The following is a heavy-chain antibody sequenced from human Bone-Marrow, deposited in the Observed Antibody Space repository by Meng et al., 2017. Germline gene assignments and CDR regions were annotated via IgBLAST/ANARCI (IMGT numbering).Heavy chain of an antibody. CDR1: GYTFISYG. CDR3: AREGDSGSYHS. J-gene: IGHJ4*02. Sequence: ASVKVSCKASGYTFISYGISWVRQAPGQGLEWRGLISAYNFNTNYAQKFQGRVTMTTDTSTSTSYMELRSLRSDDTALYYCAREGDSGSYHSWGQGTLVTVSS. CDR2: ISAYNFNT. V-gene: IGHV1-18*01. D-gene: IGHD1-26*01.